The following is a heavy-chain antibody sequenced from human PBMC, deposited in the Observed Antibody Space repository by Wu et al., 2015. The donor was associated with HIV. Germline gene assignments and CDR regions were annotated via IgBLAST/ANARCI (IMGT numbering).Heavy chain of an antibody. CDR3: ARDGGGIVLVPAAAYYFDY. CDR1: GYTFTNYY. J-gene: IGHJ4*02. Sequence: QVQLVQSGAEVKKPGASVKISCKASGYTFTNYYIHWVRQAPGQRLEWMGLIYPPDGSTSYPQNFQGGVTMTRDTSTSTVYMELTSLRFEDTAIYYCARDGGGIVLVPAAAYYFDYWGQGTLVTVSS. V-gene: IGHV1-46*01. D-gene: IGHD2-2*01. CDR2: IYPPDGST.